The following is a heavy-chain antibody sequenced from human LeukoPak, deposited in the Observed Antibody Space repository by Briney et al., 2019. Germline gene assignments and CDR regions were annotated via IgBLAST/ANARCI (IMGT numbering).Heavy chain of an antibody. CDR1: GYGFTSYW. D-gene: IGHD1-26*01. J-gene: IGHJ5*02. CDR3: ARGRIVGVKSKNNNWFDP. V-gene: IGHV5-51*01. Sequence: GVSLKISCKGSGYGFTSYWIGWVRQMPGKGLGWMGFIYLGDSDTRYSPSFQGQVTISADKSISSAYLQWSSLKASDTAMYYCARGRIVGVKSKNNNWFDPWGQGTLVTVSS. CDR2: IYLGDSDT.